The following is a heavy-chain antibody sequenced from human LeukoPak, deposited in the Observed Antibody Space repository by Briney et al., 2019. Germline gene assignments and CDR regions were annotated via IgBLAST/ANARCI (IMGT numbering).Heavy chain of an antibody. CDR3: ARSYSSSWYPSGY. J-gene: IGHJ4*02. V-gene: IGHV1-2*02. Sequence: ASVKVSCKASGYTFTGYYMHWVRQAPGQGLEWMGWINPNSGGTNYAQEFQGRVTMTRDTSISTAYMELSRLRSDDTAVYYCARSYSSSWYPSGYWGQGTLVTVSS. CDR1: GYTFTGYY. D-gene: IGHD6-13*01. CDR2: INPNSGGT.